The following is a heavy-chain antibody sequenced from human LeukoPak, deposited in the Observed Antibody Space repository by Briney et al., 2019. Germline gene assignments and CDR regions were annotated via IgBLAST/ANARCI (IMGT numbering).Heavy chain of an antibody. CDR1: GFTFSSYW. D-gene: IGHD6-19*01. V-gene: IGHV3-7*01. J-gene: IGHJ3*01. Sequence: GGSLRLSCAASGFTFSSYWMSWVRQAPGKGLEWVANIKQDGSEKYYVDSVKGRFTISRDNAKNSLYLQMNSLRAEDTAVYYCASLKNSGWGNAFHFWGQGTMVTVSS. CDR2: IKQDGSEK. CDR3: ASLKNSGWGNAFHF.